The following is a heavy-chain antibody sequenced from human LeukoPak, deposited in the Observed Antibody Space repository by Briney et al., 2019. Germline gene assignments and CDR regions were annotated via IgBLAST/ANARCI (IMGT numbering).Heavy chain of an antibody. V-gene: IGHV1-18*01. CDR3: ARAGYCSTTSCYEYFYYYYMDA. J-gene: IGHJ6*03. D-gene: IGHD2-2*01. CDR2: ISVYSGNT. CDR1: GYTFPTSG. Sequence: VASVNVSCQASGYTFPTSGISWVRQAPGQGLAWMGWISVYSGNTKYAQKPQGRVNMTTDTSTSTAYVEFRSLRSDDTAVYYCARAGYCSTTSCYEYFYYYYMDAWGKGTPVTVSS.